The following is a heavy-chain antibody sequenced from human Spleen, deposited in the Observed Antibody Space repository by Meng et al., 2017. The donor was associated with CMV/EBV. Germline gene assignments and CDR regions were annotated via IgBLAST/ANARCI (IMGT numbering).Heavy chain of an antibody. CDR1: GFTFSNYA. Sequence: GGSLRLSCSASGFTFSNYAMYWVRQAPGKGLEWVAVISYEGRNKYYADSVRGRFTISRDNSKNTLYLQMNSLRAEDTAVYYCARALDYYDSSGGFDYWGQGTLVTVSS. CDR3: ARALDYYDSSGGFDY. J-gene: IGHJ4*02. V-gene: IGHV3-30*04. CDR2: ISYEGRNK. D-gene: IGHD3-22*01.